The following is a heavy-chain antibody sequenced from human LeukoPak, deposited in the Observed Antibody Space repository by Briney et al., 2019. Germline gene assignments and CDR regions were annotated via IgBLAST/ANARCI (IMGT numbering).Heavy chain of an antibody. CDR3: ARDFAGGDDY. V-gene: IGHV3-74*01. D-gene: IGHD3-16*01. Sequence: GALRLSCAASGFTLSRCWMHWVRQGPGEGLGWVSRIEPDGSRITYAASLKGRFTMSRDSAKNTLYLQMNSLRAEDTAVYYCARDFAGGDDYWGQGTLVTVSS. J-gene: IGHJ4*02. CDR2: IEPDGSRI. CDR1: GFTLSRCW.